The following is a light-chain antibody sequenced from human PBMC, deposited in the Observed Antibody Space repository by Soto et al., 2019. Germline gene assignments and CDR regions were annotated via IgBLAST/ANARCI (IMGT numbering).Light chain of an antibody. J-gene: IGKJ1*01. V-gene: IGKV3-15*01. CDR1: QSVSDN. CDR3: QQYNDWPLT. CDR2: GAF. Sequence: EILMTQSPVTLSVSPGDRVTLSCRASQSVSDNLAWYQQKPGQAPSLLIYGAFTRATGVPARFSGAGSGTEFTLTISSLQSEDFALYYCQQYNDWPLTFGQGTKVEI.